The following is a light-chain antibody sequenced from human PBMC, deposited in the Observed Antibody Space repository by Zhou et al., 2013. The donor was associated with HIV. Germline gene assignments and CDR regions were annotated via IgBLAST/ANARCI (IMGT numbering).Light chain of an antibody. V-gene: IGKV1-5*03. CDR2: KAS. CDR3: QQYNNKPIT. CDR1: QSISTW. Sequence: DVQMTQSPSTLSASVGDRVTITCRASQSISTWLAWYQQKPGKAPNLLIYKASSLESGVPSRFSGSGSGTEFTLTISSLQPDDVATYYCQQYNNKPITFGQGTRLEI. J-gene: IGKJ5*01.